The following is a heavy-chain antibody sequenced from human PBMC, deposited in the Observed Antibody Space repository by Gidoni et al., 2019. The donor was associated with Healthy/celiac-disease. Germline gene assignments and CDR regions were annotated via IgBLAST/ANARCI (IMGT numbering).Heavy chain of an antibody. J-gene: IGHJ6*02. CDR1: GLTFSGSA. CDR3: TRTGGKNGVRFLDYYYGMDV. Sequence: EVQLVESGGGLVQPGGSLKLSCAASGLTFSGSAMHWFRQASGKGLEWVGRIRSKANSYATADAASVKGRFTISRDDSKNTAYLQMNSLKTEDTAVYYCTRTGGKNGVRFLDYYYGMDVWGQGTTVTVSS. D-gene: IGHD3-10*01. V-gene: IGHV3-73*01. CDR2: IRSKANSYAT.